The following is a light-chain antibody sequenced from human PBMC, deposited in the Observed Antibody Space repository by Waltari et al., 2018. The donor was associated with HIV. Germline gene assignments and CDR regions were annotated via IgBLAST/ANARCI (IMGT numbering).Light chain of an antibody. CDR3: QQYNDWPPGYS. CDR2: SAS. V-gene: IGKV3-15*01. Sequence: EIVMTQSPATLSVSPGERATLSCRVSQSISRNLAWYQQKPGQAPRLLIYSASTRATDIPTRFSGGGSGTEFTLTISSLQSEDFGIYYCQQYNDWPPGYSFGQGTKVEIK. CDR1: QSISRN. J-gene: IGKJ2*03.